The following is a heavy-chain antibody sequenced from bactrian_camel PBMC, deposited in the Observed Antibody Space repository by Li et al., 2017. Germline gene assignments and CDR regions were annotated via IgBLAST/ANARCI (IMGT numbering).Heavy chain of an antibody. CDR1: GNTYSTYC. CDR3: ASAAYNSNWSRLEKRYYKY. J-gene: IGHJ4*01. V-gene: IGHV3S26*01. CDR2: INSAGGS. D-gene: IGHD6*01. Sequence: HVQLVESGGGLVQAGGPLRLSCVVSGNTYSTYCMGWFRQAPGKEREGVASINSAGGSTYAQPLVGRGSVSRDNAKNTLYLQMNSLKPEDSAMYYCASAAYNSNWSRLEKRYYKYWGQGTQVT.